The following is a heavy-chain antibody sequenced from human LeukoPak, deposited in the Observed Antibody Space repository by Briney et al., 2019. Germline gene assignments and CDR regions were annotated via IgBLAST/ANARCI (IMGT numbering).Heavy chain of an antibody. CDR3: ARLPWFDP. J-gene: IGHJ5*02. CDR2: IYYSGST. V-gene: IGHV4-59*01. CDR1: GGSISPYY. Sequence: PSETLSLTCTVSGGSISPYYWSWIRQPPGKGLEWIGYIYYSGSTNYNPSLKSRVTISLDTSKNQFSLKLSSVTAADTAVYYCARLPWFDPWGQGTLVTVSS.